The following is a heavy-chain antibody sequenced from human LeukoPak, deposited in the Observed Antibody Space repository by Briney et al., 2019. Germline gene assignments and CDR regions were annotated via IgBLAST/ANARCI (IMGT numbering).Heavy chain of an antibody. D-gene: IGHD2-15*01. CDR3: AKDALVVVSRYYFDY. J-gene: IGHJ4*02. V-gene: IGHV3-20*04. CDR1: GFNFSTYW. Sequence: SGGSLRLSCTASGFNFSTYWMSWVRQAPGKGLEWVSGINWNGGSTNYADSVKGRFTISRDNAKNSLYLQMNSLRAEDTALYYCAKDALVVVSRYYFDYWGQGTLVTVSS. CDR2: INWNGGST.